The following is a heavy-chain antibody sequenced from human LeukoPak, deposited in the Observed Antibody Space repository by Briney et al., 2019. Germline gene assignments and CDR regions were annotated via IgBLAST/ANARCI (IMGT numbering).Heavy chain of an antibody. D-gene: IGHD3-10*01. V-gene: IGHV4-61*01. CDR2: IYYSGST. Sequence: SETLSLTCTVSGGSVSSGSYYWSWIRQPPGKGLEWIGYIYYSGSTNYNPSLKSRVTISVDTSKNQFSLKLSSVTAADTAVYYCARGRVRFDPWGQGTLVTVSS. J-gene: IGHJ5*02. CDR3: ARGRVRFDP. CDR1: GGSVSSGSYY.